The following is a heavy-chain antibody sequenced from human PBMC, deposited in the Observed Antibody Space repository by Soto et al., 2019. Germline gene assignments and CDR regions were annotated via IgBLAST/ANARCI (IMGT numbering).Heavy chain of an antibody. J-gene: IGHJ4*02. D-gene: IGHD4-17*01. CDR2: IWYDGSNK. V-gene: IGHV3-33*01. CDR1: GFNFGIYG. CDR3: ARDFYGDYYFDY. Sequence: PGGSQRLSSAASGFNFGIYGGHWVRHAPGKGLEWVAVIWYDGSNKYYADSVKGRFTISRDNSKNTLYLQMNSLRAEDTAVYYCARDFYGDYYFDYWGQGTLVTGSS.